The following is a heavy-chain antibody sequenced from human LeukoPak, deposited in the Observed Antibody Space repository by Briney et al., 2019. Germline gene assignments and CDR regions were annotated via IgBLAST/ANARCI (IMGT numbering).Heavy chain of an antibody. CDR1: GFTFDDYA. CDR2: ISWNSGSI. Sequence: GRSLRLSCAASGFTFDDYAMHWVRQAPGKGLEGVSGISWNSGSIVYADSVKGRFTISRDNAKNSLYLQMNSLRAEDTALYYCARRLAVEAFDIWGQGTMVTVSS. CDR3: ARRLAVEAFDI. D-gene: IGHD6-19*01. V-gene: IGHV3-9*01. J-gene: IGHJ3*02.